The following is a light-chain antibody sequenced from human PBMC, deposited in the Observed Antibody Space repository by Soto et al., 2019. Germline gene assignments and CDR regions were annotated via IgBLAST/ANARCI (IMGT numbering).Light chain of an antibody. CDR1: QSISSY. Sequence: DIQLTQSPSSLSASVGDRVTITCRASQSISSYLNWYQQMPGKAPKLLIYAASHLQSGVPSRFSGGGSGTYFTLTISSLQPEDFATYYCQQSYSSLALTLGGGTRVEIK. V-gene: IGKV1-39*01. CDR3: QQSYSSLALT. J-gene: IGKJ4*01. CDR2: AAS.